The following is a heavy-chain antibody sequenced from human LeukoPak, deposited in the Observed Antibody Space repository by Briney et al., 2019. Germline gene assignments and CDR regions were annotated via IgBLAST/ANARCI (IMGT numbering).Heavy chain of an antibody. CDR1: GGSISSYY. J-gene: IGHJ4*02. CDR2: IYYSGST. V-gene: IGHV4-59*01. Sequence: SQTLSLTCTVSGGSISSYYWSWIRQPPGKGLEWIGYIYYSGSTNYNPSLKSRVTISVDTSKNQFSLKLTSVTAADTAVYYCARDFGYSYGLDYWGQGTLVTVSS. D-gene: IGHD5-18*01. CDR3: ARDFGYSYGLDY.